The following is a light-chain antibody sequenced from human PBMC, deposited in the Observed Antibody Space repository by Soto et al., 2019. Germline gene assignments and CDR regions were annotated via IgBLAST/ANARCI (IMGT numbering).Light chain of an antibody. CDR3: ATWDETLNGV. CDR2: GNS. J-gene: IGLJ3*02. V-gene: IGLV1-40*01. CDR1: SSNIGAGYD. Sequence: QSVLTQPPSVSGAPGQRVTISCTGSSSNIGAGYDVHWYQQLPGTAPKLLIYGNSNRPSGVPDRFSGSKSGTSASLAITGLQAEDEADYYCATWDETLNGVFGGGTKLTVL.